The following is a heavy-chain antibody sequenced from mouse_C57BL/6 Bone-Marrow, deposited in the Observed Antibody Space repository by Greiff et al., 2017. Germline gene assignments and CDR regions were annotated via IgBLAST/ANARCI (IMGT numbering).Heavy chain of an antibody. CDR1: GFTFSDYG. CDR3: ARRDGSSSWYAMDY. V-gene: IGHV5-15*01. Sequence: EVQLVESGGGLVQPGGSLKLSCAASGFTFSDYGMAWVRQAPRKGPAWVAFISNLAYSIYYADTVTGRLTISRGNAKNTLYLEMSSLRSEDTAMYYCARRDGSSSWYAMDYWGQGTSVTVSS. J-gene: IGHJ4*01. CDR2: ISNLAYSI. D-gene: IGHD1-1*01.